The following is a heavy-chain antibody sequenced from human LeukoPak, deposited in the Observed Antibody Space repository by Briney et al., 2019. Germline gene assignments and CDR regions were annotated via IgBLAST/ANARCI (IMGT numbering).Heavy chain of an antibody. CDR2: IYSGGST. D-gene: IGHD3-16*01. J-gene: IGHJ4*02. Sequence: GGSLTLSCTASGFTVSSNYMSWVRHAPGEGLEWVSVIYSGGSTYYADSVKGRFTISRHNSKNTLYIQMNSLRAEDTAVYYCARGGTAPFDYWGQGTLVTVSS. V-gene: IGHV3-53*04. CDR3: ARGGTAPFDY. CDR1: GFTVSSNY.